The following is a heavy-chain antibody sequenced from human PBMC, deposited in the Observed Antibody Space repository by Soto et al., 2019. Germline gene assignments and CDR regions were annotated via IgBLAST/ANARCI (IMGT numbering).Heavy chain of an antibody. Sequence: QVQLQESGPGLVEPSETLSLTCTVSGGSVSSGSYYWSWIRQPPGKGLEWIGSIYYSGSTNYNPSLKSRVTISVDTSKNQFSLKLSSVTAADTAVYSCARGIEGWYQGRYYYGMDVWGQGTTVTVSS. V-gene: IGHV4-61*01. J-gene: IGHJ6*02. CDR3: ARGIEGWYQGRYYYGMDV. D-gene: IGHD6-19*01. CDR2: IYYSGST. CDR1: GGSVSSGSYY.